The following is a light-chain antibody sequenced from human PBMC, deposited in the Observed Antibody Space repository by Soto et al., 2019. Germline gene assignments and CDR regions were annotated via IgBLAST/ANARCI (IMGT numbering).Light chain of an antibody. CDR2: EVS. V-gene: IGLV2-14*01. Sequence: SVLTQPASVSGSPGQSITISCTGTSSDVGAYNHVSWYQQHPGKAPQLIIYEVSNRPSGLSNRFSASKSGNTASLTISGLQSEDEADYYCCSFTTSSTLVFGTGTKVTVL. J-gene: IGLJ1*01. CDR1: SSDVGAYNH. CDR3: CSFTTSSTLV.